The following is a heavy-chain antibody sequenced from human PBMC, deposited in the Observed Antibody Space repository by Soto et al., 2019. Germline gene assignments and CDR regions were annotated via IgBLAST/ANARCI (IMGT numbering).Heavy chain of an antibody. CDR2: ISAYNGNT. J-gene: IGHJ6*02. D-gene: IGHD2-2*01. V-gene: IGHV1-18*04. CDR1: GYTFTSYG. CDR3: ARDCSSTSCYAHYYYGMDV. Sequence: GASVKVSCKASGYTFTSYGISWVRQAPGQGLEWMGWISAYNGNTNYAQKLQGRVTMTTDTSTSTAYMELRSLRSDDTAVYYCARDCSSTSCYAHYYYGMDVWGQGTTVTV.